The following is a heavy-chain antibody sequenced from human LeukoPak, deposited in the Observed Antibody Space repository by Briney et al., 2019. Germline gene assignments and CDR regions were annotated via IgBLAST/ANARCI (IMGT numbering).Heavy chain of an antibody. J-gene: IGHJ5*02. D-gene: IGHD3-10*01. V-gene: IGHV3-11*04. Sequence: GGSLRLSCAASGFSFSDYYMSWIRQAPGKGLEWVSYISSSGRTIYYADSVKGRFTISRDNAKNSLYLQMNSLRAEDTAVYYCARDGLHYSGSEASHDGDWFDPWGQGTLVTVSS. CDR1: GFSFSDYY. CDR3: ARDGLHYSGSEASHDGDWFDP. CDR2: ISSSGRTI.